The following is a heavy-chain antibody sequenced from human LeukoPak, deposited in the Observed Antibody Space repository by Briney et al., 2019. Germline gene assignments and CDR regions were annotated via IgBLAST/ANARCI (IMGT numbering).Heavy chain of an antibody. Sequence: GGSLRLSCAASGFTFSSYWMHWVRQAPGKGLVWISRINTDGSSTTYADSVKGRFTISRDNAKNTLYLEMNSLRAEDTAVYYCARDAYYDSSGYYLKKEYYYGMDVWGQGTTVTVSS. CDR2: INTDGSST. CDR3: ARDAYYDSSGYYLKKEYYYGMDV. V-gene: IGHV3-74*03. D-gene: IGHD3-22*01. CDR1: GFTFSSYW. J-gene: IGHJ6*02.